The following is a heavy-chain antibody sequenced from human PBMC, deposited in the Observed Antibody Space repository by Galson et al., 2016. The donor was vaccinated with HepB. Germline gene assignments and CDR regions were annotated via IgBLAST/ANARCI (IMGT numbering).Heavy chain of an antibody. D-gene: IGHD3-22*01. J-gene: IGHJ3*01. V-gene: IGHV4-39*01. Sequence: SETLSLTCSVSGGSISSTTYYWGWIRQPPGRGLEWIGSIFHSGHTYYNSSPKSRVTITVDTSKNQFSLKLNSVTAADTAVYHCARPRTSGYYYSAFDVWGQGAMVTVSS. CDR3: ARPRTSGYYYSAFDV. CDR2: IFHSGHT. CDR1: GGSISSTTYY.